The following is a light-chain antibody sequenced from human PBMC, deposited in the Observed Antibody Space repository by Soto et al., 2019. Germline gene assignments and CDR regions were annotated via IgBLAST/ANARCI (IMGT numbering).Light chain of an antibody. Sequence: EIVLTQSPVTLSLSPGERGTLSCGASQSVSSSYLAWYQQKPGLAPRILIYDASSRATGTPARFSGSWSGTDFTLTISRLEPEDVAVYYCQQYGSSPFTFGQGTRLEIK. J-gene: IGKJ5*01. CDR3: QQYGSSPFT. V-gene: IGKV3D-20*01. CDR2: DAS. CDR1: QSVSSSY.